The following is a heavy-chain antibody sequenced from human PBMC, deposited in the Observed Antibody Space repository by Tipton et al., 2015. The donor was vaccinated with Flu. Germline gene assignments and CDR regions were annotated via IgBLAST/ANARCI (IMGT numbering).Heavy chain of an antibody. D-gene: IGHD6-19*01. V-gene: IGHV4-4*07. CDR2: IYTSGST. Sequence: LRLSCTVSGGSISSYYWSWIRQPAGKGLEWIGRIYTSGSTNYNPSLKSRVTMSVDTSKNQFSLKLSSVTAADTAVYYCARDLAPYSSGWYVPLAWGFDYWGQGTLVTVSS. J-gene: IGHJ4*02. CDR1: GGSISSYY. CDR3: ARDLAPYSSGWYVPLAWGFDY.